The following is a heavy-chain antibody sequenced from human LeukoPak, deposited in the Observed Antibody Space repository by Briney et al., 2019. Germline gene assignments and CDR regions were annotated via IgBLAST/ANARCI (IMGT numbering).Heavy chain of an antibody. V-gene: IGHV4-30-4*01. CDR2: IYYSGST. CDR3: ARANADCTYNYDFWSGCMGRGNWFDP. CDR1: GGSISSGDYY. J-gene: IGHJ5*02. Sequence: SQTLSLTCTVSGGSISSGDYYWSWIRQPPGKGLEWIGYIYYSGSTYYNPSLKSRVTISVDTSKNQFSLKLSSVTAADTAAYYCARANADCTYNYDFWSGCMGRGNWFDPWGQGTLVTVSS. D-gene: IGHD3-3*01.